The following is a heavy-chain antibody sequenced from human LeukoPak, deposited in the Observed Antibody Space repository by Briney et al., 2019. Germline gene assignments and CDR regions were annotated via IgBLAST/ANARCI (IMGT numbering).Heavy chain of an antibody. Sequence: GGSLRLSCAASGFTFSTYTINWVRQAPGKGLEWVSSISGSSSYIYYADSVKGRFTISRDNAKNSLYLQMNSLRAEDTALYYCARGRGVNSWGQGTLVTVSS. CDR1: GFTFSTYT. J-gene: IGHJ4*02. D-gene: IGHD6-25*01. CDR2: ISGSSSYI. V-gene: IGHV3-21*01. CDR3: ARGRGVNS.